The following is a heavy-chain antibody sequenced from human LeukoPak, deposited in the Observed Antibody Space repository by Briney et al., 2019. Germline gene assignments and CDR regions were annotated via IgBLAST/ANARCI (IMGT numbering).Heavy chain of an antibody. CDR3: ARFRRTYGPGSYGHYYYYYMDV. D-gene: IGHD3-10*01. CDR2: IYPGDSDT. V-gene: IGHV5-51*01. CDR1: GYSFTSYW. J-gene: IGHJ6*03. Sequence: GESLKISCKGSGYSFTSYWIGWVRQMPGKGLEWMGIIYPGDSDTRYSPSFQGQVTISADKSISTAYLQWSSLKASDTAMYYCARFRRTYGPGSYGHYYYYYMDVWGKGTTVTISS.